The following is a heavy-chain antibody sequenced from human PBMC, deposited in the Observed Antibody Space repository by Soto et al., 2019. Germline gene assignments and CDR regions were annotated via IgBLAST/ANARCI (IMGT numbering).Heavy chain of an antibody. CDR2: ISGSGAAT. D-gene: IGHD3-3*01. CDR1: GFTFSSYA. Sequence: RLSCAASGFTFSSYAMSWVRQAPGKGLEWVSLISGSGAATYYADSVKGRFTISRDNSKNTLSLQMNSLRAEDTAVYYCAKEWSGYYIPHYFDYCGQGPLVTVYS. CDR3: AKEWSGYYIPHYFDY. J-gene: IGHJ4*02. V-gene: IGHV3-23*01.